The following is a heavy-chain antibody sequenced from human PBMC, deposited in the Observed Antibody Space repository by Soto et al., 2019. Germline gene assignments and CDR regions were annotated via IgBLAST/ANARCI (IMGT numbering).Heavy chain of an antibody. D-gene: IGHD2-21*01. CDR2: INPSGGSA. V-gene: IGHV1-46*01. CDR3: ARESFATYYYYGMDV. J-gene: IGHJ6*02. Sequence: ASVKVSCKTSGYTFTNYYMQWVRQAPGQGLEWMGIINPSGGSAYYAQKFQGRVTMTRXXXXXXFXMXLXXXXSEXTAVYYCARESFATYYYYGMDVWGQGTTVTVSS. CDR1: GYTFTNYY.